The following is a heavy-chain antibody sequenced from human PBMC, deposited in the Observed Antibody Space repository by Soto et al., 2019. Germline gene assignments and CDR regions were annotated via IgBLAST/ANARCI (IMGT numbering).Heavy chain of an antibody. CDR2: ISSSSSYI. CDR3: ARVVSLAAGRWTIGY. CDR1: GFTFSSYS. Sequence: EVQLVESGGGLVKPGGSLRLSCAASGFTFSSYSMNWVRQAPGKGLEWVSSISSSSSYIYYADSVKGRFTISRDNAKNSQYLPMNNLGAEDTAVYTCARVVSLAAGRWTIGYWGQGTLVSVSS. J-gene: IGHJ4*02. D-gene: IGHD6-13*01. V-gene: IGHV3-21*01.